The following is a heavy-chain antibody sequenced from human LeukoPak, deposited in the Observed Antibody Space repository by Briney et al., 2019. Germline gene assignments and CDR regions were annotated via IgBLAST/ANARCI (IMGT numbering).Heavy chain of an antibody. J-gene: IGHJ3*02. CDR3: ARDLSSSWSSGAFDI. V-gene: IGHV3-30-3*01. CDR1: GFTFSSYA. CDR2: ISYDGSNK. Sequence: GGSLRLSCAASGFTFSSYAMHWVRQAPGKGLEWVAVISYDGSNKYYADSVKGRFTISRDNSKNTLYLQMNSLRAEDTAVYYCARDLSSSWSSGAFDIWGQGTMVTVSS. D-gene: IGHD6-13*01.